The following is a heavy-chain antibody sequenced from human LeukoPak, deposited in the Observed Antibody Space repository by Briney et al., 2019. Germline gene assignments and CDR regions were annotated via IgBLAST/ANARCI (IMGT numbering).Heavy chain of an antibody. CDR3: AKDYYGSGVLADY. J-gene: IGHJ4*02. V-gene: IGHV3-30*18. Sequence: GRSLRLSCAASGFTFSSYGMHWVRQAPGKGLEWVAVISYDGSNKYYADSVKGRFTISRDNSKSTLYLQMNSLRAEDTAVYYCAKDYYGSGVLADYWGQGTLVTVSS. CDR1: GFTFSSYG. CDR2: ISYDGSNK. D-gene: IGHD3-10*01.